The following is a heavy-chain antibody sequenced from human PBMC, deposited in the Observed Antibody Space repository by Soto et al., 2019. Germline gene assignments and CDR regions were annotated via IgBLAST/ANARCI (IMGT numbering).Heavy chain of an antibody. CDR2: IYYSGST. CDR3: ARGSDYYDSSGYYTFDY. D-gene: IGHD3-22*01. CDR1: GGSISSYC. V-gene: IGHV4-59*01. Sequence: KPSETLSLTCTVSGGSISSYCWSWIRQPPGKGLEWIGYIYYSGSTNYNPSLRSRVTISVDTSKNQFSLKLSSVTAADTAVYYCARGSDYYDSSGYYTFDYWGQGTLVTVSS. J-gene: IGHJ4*02.